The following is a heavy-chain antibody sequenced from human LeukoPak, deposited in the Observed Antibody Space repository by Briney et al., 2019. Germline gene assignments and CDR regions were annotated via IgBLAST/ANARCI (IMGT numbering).Heavy chain of an antibody. Sequence: PGGSLRLSCAGSGFTFSSYAMSWVRQAPGKGLEWVSGISGSGDNTYYADSVKGRFTISRDNSKNTLYVQVNSLGTEDTAAYYCAKGSHYDSSGSFYFDYWGQGTLVTVSS. V-gene: IGHV3-23*01. CDR2: ISGSGDNT. D-gene: IGHD3-22*01. CDR1: GFTFSSYA. J-gene: IGHJ4*02. CDR3: AKGSHYDSSGSFYFDY.